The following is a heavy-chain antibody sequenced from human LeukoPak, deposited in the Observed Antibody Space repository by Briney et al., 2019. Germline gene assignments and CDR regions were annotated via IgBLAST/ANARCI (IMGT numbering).Heavy chain of an antibody. J-gene: IGHJ5*02. CDR1: GGSINSYY. CDR3: ATRATIEVAGRNWFDP. D-gene: IGHD6-19*01. V-gene: IGHV4-59*12. CDR2: IYYSGST. Sequence: NPSETLSLTCIVSGGSINSYYWSWIRQPPGKGLEWIGYIYYSGSTNYNPSLKSRVTISLDTSKNQFSLKLSSVTAADTAVYYCATRATIEVAGRNWFDPWGQGTLVTVSP.